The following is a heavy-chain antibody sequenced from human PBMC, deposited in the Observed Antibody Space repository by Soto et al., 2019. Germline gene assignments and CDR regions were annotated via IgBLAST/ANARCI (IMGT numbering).Heavy chain of an antibody. Sequence: EVQLVESGGGLVQPGRSLRLSCAASGFTFNNYAMHWVGQAPGKGLEWVSGITWNSGSIGYAYSVKGRFTISRANAKNSLYLQMYSLRAEDTAFYYSATDWWSTASFPKIDYCGKGTLVTVSS. CDR3: ATDWWSTASFPKIDY. CDR1: GFTFNNYA. V-gene: IGHV3-9*01. J-gene: IGHJ4*02. CDR2: ITWNSGSI. D-gene: IGHD6-6*01.